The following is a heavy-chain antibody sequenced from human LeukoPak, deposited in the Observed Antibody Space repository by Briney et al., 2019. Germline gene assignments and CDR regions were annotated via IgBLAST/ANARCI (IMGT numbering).Heavy chain of an antibody. CDR1: GFSASNNY. V-gene: IGHV3-53*05. CDR3: TDAVAG. J-gene: IGHJ4*02. Sequence: QPGGSLRLSCAASGFSASNNYVTWVRQPPGKGLEWVSVIYSGGDTYYADSVKGRFTISRDNSKNMLYLQMNSLRVEDTAVYYCTDAVAGWGQGTLVTVS. D-gene: IGHD4-23*01. CDR2: IYSGGDT.